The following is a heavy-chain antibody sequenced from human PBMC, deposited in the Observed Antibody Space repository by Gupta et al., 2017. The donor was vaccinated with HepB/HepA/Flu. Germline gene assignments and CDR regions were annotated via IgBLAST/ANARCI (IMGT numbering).Heavy chain of an antibody. Sequence: QVQLQESGPGLVKPSETLSLTCTVSGGSISSYYWSWIRQPPGKGLEWIGYIYYSGSTNYNPSLKSRVTISVDTSKNQFSLKLSSVTAADTAVYYCARVSDSSGWVDYWGQGTLVTVSS. CDR3: ARVSDSSGWVDY. D-gene: IGHD6-19*01. V-gene: IGHV4-59*01. CDR2: IYYSGST. J-gene: IGHJ4*02. CDR1: GGSISSYY.